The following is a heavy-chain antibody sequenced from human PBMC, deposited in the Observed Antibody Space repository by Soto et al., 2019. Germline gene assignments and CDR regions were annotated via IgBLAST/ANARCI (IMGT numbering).Heavy chain of an antibody. Sequence: QVQLVESGGGVVQPGRSLRLSCAASGFTFSSYGMHWVRQAPGKGLEWVAVIWYDGSNKYYADSVKGPFTISRDNSKNMLYLQMNSQSAEDTAEYYCESATLSGYDQVDAFDIWGQGTMVTVSS. V-gene: IGHV3-33*01. D-gene: IGHD5-12*01. J-gene: IGHJ3*02. CDR2: IWYDGSNK. CDR1: GFTFSSYG. CDR3: ESATLSGYDQVDAFDI.